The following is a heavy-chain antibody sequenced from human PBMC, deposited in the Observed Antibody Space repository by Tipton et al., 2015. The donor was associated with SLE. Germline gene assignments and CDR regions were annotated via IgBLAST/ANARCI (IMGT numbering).Heavy chain of an antibody. Sequence: TLSLTCAVSDYSISSGYYWGWIRQPPGKGLEWIGYIYHSGNTYYNPSLKSRGTISVDTSKNQFSLKLSSATAADTAVYYCARGELSDAFDIWGQGTMVTVSS. V-gene: IGHV4-38-2*01. CDR2: IYHSGNT. CDR3: ARGELSDAFDI. CDR1: DYSISSGYY. D-gene: IGHD1-7*01. J-gene: IGHJ3*02.